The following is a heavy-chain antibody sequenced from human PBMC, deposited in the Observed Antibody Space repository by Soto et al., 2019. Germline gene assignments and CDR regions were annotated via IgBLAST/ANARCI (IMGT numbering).Heavy chain of an antibody. CDR1: GFSISRSA. V-gene: IGHV3-30-3*01. J-gene: IGHJ5*02. D-gene: IGHD1-1*01. CDR3: ARDLQAGDDNVNWFAP. Sequence: QVQLVESGGGVVQPGRSLRLSCVASGFSISRSAMHWVRQAPGKGLAWVAVIAYDGSNKWYADSAKGRFTISRDNSKNTLYLDMSSLRAEDTAVYFCARDLQAGDDNVNWFAPWGQGTLVTVSS. CDR2: IAYDGSNK.